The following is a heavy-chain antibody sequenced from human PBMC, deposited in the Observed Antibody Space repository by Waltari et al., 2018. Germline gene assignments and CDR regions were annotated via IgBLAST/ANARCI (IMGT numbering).Heavy chain of an antibody. CDR2: IRSKANGETT. Sequence: EVQLVESGGGLVQPGRSLRLSCTASGFTFGDYGLNWFRQAPGKGVGWVGVIRSKANGETTDSAASGKGRFISSRDDSKSIAYVQRNSRKVEDTAGYYCTRASSNIVVGTRHFDYWGQGTLVTVSS. CDR3: TRASSNIVVGTRHFDY. J-gene: IGHJ4*02. CDR1: GFTFGDYG. D-gene: IGHD2-21*02. V-gene: IGHV3-49*03.